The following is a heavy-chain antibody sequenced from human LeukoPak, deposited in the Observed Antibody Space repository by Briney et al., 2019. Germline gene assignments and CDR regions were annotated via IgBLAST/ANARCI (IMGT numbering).Heavy chain of an antibody. Sequence: ASVKVSCKASGYTFTGYYMHWVRQAPGQGLEWMGWINPNSGGTNYAQKFQGRVTMTRDTSISTVYMELSRLTSDDTAVYYCARVYCSSSPCYGKFDPWGQGTLVSVSS. CDR1: GYTFTGYY. J-gene: IGHJ5*02. CDR3: ARVYCSSSPCYGKFDP. CDR2: INPNSGGT. D-gene: IGHD2-2*01. V-gene: IGHV1-2*02.